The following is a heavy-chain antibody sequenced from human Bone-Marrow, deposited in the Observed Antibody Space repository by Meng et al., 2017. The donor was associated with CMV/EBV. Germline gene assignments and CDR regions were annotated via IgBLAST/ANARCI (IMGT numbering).Heavy chain of an antibody. CDR1: GFTFSSYG. V-gene: IGHV3-30*02. CDR2: IRYDGSNK. D-gene: IGHD5-18*01. CDR3: AKARFRIQLLDV. J-gene: IGHJ6*02. Sequence: GGSLRLSCAASGFTFSSYGMHWVRQAPDKGLEWVAFIRYDGSNKYYADSVKGRFTISRDNSKNTLYLQMNSLRAEDTAVYYCAKARFRIQLLDVWGQGTTVTVSS.